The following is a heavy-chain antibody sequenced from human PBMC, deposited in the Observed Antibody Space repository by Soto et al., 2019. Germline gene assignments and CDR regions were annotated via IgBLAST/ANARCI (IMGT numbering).Heavy chain of an antibody. D-gene: IGHD6-6*01. Sequence: QVQLQESGPGLVKPSETLSLTCTVSGGSISSYYWSWIRQPPGKGLEWIGYIYYSGSTNYNPSLKSRVTISVDTSKNQFSLKLSSVTAADTAVYYCARRVGPSIAARPGWWFDPWGQGTLVTVSS. CDR3: ARRVGPSIAARPGWWFDP. CDR1: GGSISSYY. V-gene: IGHV4-59*01. J-gene: IGHJ5*02. CDR2: IYYSGST.